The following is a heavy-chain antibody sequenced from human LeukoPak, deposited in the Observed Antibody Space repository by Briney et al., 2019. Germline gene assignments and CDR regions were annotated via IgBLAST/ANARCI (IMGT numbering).Heavy chain of an antibody. Sequence: SETLSLTCTVSGCSISSSSYYWGWIRQPPGKGLAWIGSIYYSGSTYYNPSLKSRVTISVDTSKNQFSLKLSSVTAADTAVYYCARTSWYSSSWSNFDYWGQGTLVTVSS. V-gene: IGHV4-39*01. CDR1: GCSISSSSYY. D-gene: IGHD6-13*01. J-gene: IGHJ4*02. CDR3: ARTSWYSSSWSNFDY. CDR2: IYYSGST.